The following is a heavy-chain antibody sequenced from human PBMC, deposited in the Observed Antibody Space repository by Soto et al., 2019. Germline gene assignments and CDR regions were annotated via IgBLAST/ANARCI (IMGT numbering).Heavy chain of an antibody. D-gene: IGHD3-9*01. J-gene: IGHJ4*02. V-gene: IGHV2-5*02. CDR1: GFSLSTSGVG. CDR2: IYWDDSK. CDR3: AHKGPEDWPLDY. Sequence: QITLKESGPTLVRPTQTLTLTCAFSGFSLSTSGVGVGWIRQPPGKALEWLAVIYWDDSKHYSPSLRSSLTITKDTSKNQLVLTMTNMDPMDTGTYYCAHKGPEDWPLDYWGQGTLVTVSS.